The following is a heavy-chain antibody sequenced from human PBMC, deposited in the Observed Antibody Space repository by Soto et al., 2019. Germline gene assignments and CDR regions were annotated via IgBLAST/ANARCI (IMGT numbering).Heavy chain of an antibody. CDR2: IYHSGST. CDR1: GGPISSGGYS. D-gene: IGHD1-7*01. J-gene: IGHJ5*02. Sequence: SETLSLTCAVSGGPISSGGYSWSWIRQPPGKGLEWIGYIYHSGSTYYNPSLKSRVTISVDRSKNQFSLKLSSVTAADTAVYYCARGGYNWNSDWFDPWGQGTLVTVSS. V-gene: IGHV4-30-2*01. CDR3: ARGGYNWNSDWFDP.